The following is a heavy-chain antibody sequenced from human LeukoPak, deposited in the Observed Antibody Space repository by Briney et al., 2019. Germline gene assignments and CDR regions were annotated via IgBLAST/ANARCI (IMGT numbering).Heavy chain of an antibody. D-gene: IGHD3-10*01. CDR1: GGSFSGYC. J-gene: IGHJ3*02. CDR2: INHSGST. V-gene: IGHV4-34*01. CDR3: ARAYYYGSGSYYNIGVAFDI. Sequence: SETLSLTCAVYGGSFSGYCWSWIRQPPGKGLEWIGEINHSGSTNYNPSLKSRVTISVDTSKNQFSLKLSSVTAADTAVYYCARAYYYGSGSYYNIGVAFDIWGQGTTVTVSS.